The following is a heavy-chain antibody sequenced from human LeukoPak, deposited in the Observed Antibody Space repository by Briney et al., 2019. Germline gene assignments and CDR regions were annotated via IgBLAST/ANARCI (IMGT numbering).Heavy chain of an antibody. Sequence: KASETLSLTCTVSGASISSGGYYWSWIRQHPGEGLEWIGYIYYSGSTSYNPSLKSRVTISLDTSKNQFSLKLNSVTAADTAVYYCARMSSSPRSDYWGQGTLVTVSS. CDR3: ARMSSSPRSDY. CDR1: GASISSGGYY. D-gene: IGHD6-6*01. J-gene: IGHJ4*02. V-gene: IGHV4-31*03. CDR2: IYYSGST.